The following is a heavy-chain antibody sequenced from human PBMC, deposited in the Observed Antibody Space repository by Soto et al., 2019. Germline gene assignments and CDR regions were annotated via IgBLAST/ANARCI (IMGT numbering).Heavy chain of an antibody. CDR2: ISYDGSNK. V-gene: IGHV3-30*03. CDR3: ARYSGKYQGPIDY. D-gene: IGHD1-26*01. J-gene: IGHJ4*02. Sequence: QVQLVESGGGGSRPGGSLGPSCAALGLTFSHKGFHGARRAPGKGLEWLAVISYDGSNKHYEDSVKGRFTVSRDNSKNTLYLQMNSLRAEDTAVYFCARYSGKYQGPIDYWGQGTLVTVSS. CDR1: GLTFSHKG.